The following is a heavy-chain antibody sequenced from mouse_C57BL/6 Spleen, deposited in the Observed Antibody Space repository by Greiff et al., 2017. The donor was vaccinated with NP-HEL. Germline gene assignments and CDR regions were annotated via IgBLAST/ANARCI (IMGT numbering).Heavy chain of an antibody. Sequence: VQLQQSGAELVMPGASVKLSCKASGYTFTSYWMHWVKQRPGQGLEWIGEIDPSDSYTNYNQKFKGKSTLTVDKSSSTAYMQLSSLTSEDSAVYYCARSVGNYYFDYWGQGTTLTVSS. D-gene: IGHD2-1*01. CDR1: GYTFTSYW. CDR2: IDPSDSYT. CDR3: ARSVGNYYFDY. V-gene: IGHV1-69*01. J-gene: IGHJ2*01.